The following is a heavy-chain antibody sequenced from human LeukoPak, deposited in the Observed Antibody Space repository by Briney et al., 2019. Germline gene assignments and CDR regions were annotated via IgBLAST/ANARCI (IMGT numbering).Heavy chain of an antibody. Sequence: GGSLRLSCAASGFTFSNAWMSWVRQAPGKGLEWVGRIKSKTDGGTTDYAAPVKGRFTISRDDSKNTLYLQMNSLKTEDTAVYYCTTDSSCRITMVRGVIIKMKDLDYWGQGTLVTVSS. J-gene: IGHJ4*02. CDR2: IKSKTDGGTT. CDR3: TTDSSCRITMVRGVIIKMKDLDY. V-gene: IGHV3-15*01. D-gene: IGHD3-10*01. CDR1: GFTFSNAW.